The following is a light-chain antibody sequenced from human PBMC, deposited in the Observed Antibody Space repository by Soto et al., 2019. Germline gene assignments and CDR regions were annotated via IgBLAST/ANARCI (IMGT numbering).Light chain of an antibody. V-gene: IGLV1-47*01. CDR1: SSNIGSNY. CDR3: AAWDDSRSGPGV. CDR2: RNN. Sequence: QSVLTQPPSASGTPGQRVTISCSGSSSNIGSNYVYWYQQLPGTAPKLLIYRNNQRPSGVPDRFSGSKSGTSASLAISGLRSEDEADYYCAAWDDSRSGPGVFGGGTKVTVL. J-gene: IGLJ3*02.